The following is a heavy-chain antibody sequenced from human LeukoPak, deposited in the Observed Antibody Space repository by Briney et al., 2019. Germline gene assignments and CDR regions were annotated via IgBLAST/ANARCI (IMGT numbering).Heavy chain of an antibody. V-gene: IGHV3-11*06. CDR1: GFTFSDYY. J-gene: IGHJ4*02. CDR3: ARARGAAGTGPIDY. Sequence: KPGGSLRLSCAASGFTFSDYYMSWIRQARGKGLEWVSYISSSSSYTNYADSVKGRFTISRDKSKNTLYLQMNSLRAEDTAVYYCARARGAAGTGPIDYWGRGTLVTVSS. CDR2: ISSSSSYT. D-gene: IGHD6-13*01.